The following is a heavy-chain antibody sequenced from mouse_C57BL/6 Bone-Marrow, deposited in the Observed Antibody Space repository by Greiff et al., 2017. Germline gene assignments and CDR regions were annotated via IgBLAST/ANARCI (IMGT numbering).Heavy chain of an antibody. CDR1: GYTFTSYG. CDR2: IYPRSGNT. CDR3: ARWNYGSSYENY. J-gene: IGHJ2*01. V-gene: IGHV1-81*01. D-gene: IGHD1-1*01. Sequence: VHLVESGAELARPGASVKLSCKASGYTFTSYGISWVKQRTGQGLEWIGEIYPRSGNTYYNEKFKGKATLTADKSSSTAYMELRSLTSEDSAVYFCARWNYGSSYENYWGQGTTLTVSS.